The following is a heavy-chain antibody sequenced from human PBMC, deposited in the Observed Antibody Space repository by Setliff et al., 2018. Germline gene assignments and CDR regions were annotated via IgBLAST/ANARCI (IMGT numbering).Heavy chain of an antibody. V-gene: IGHV4-38-2*01. CDR2: IYHNGNS. Sequence: PSETLSLTCSVSGYSISSGYYWGWIRQPPGKGLEWIGSIYHNGNSYYNPSLKSRVTISVDTSKNQLSLKLSSVTAADTAVYYCARRHCSGGSCYSLNYFDYWGQGTLVTVSS. D-gene: IGHD2-15*01. CDR1: GYSISSGYY. J-gene: IGHJ4*02. CDR3: ARRHCSGGSCYSLNYFDY.